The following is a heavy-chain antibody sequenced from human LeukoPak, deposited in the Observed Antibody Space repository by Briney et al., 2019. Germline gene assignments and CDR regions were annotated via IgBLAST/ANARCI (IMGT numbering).Heavy chain of an antibody. CDR3: AKDHGTTLGAFDY. CDR1: GFTFSSYG. V-gene: IGHV3-30*18. CDR2: ISYDGSNK. Sequence: GGSLRLSCAASGFTFSSYGMHWVRQAPGKGLEWVAVISYDGSNKCYADSVKGRFTISRDNSKNTLYLQMNSLRAEDTAVYYCAKDHGTTLGAFDYWGQGTLVTVSS. D-gene: IGHD1-1*01. J-gene: IGHJ4*02.